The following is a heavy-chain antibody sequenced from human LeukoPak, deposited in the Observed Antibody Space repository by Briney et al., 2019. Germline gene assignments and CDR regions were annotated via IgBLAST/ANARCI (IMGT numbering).Heavy chain of an antibody. CDR2: ISWNSGSI. J-gene: IGHJ4*02. CDR1: GFTFDDYA. D-gene: IGHD6-13*01. Sequence: SGGSLRLSCAASGFTFDDYAMHWVRQAPGKGLEWVSGISWNSGSIGYADSVKGRFTISRDNVKNSLYLQMNSLRAEDTALYYCAKVNSSSGNYYIDYWGQGTLVTVSS. V-gene: IGHV3-9*01. CDR3: AKVNSSSGNYYIDY.